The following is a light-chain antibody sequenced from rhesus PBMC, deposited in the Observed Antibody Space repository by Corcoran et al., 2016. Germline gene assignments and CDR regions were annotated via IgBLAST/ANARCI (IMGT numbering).Light chain of an antibody. CDR2: RAS. Sequence: DIQMTQSPSSLSASVGDRVTITCRASQGISNWLAWYQKKPGRAPNLLISRASNLQTGVPSRFRGSGSGTDFTLTIRSLRPEDIATYYCQHHDNSPPSFGQGTKVEV. J-gene: IGKJ2*01. V-gene: IGKV1-69*01. CDR3: QHHDNSPPS. CDR1: QGISNW.